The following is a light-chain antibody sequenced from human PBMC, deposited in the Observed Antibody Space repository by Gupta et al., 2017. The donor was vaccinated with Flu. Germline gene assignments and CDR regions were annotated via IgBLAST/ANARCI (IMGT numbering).Light chain of an antibody. V-gene: IGKV3-20*01. CDR2: GAS. J-gene: IGKJ1*01. CDR3: QQYGSSPGT. Sequence: ETVLTPSPAIAPGSPGERATLSCRASQSVSSSYLAWYQQKPGQAPRLLIYGASSRATGIPDRFSGSGSGTDFTLTISRLEPEDFAVYYCQQYGSSPGTFGQGTKVEIK. CDR1: QSVSSSY.